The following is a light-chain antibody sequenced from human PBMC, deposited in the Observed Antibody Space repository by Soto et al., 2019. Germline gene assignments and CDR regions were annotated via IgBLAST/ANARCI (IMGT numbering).Light chain of an antibody. CDR3: SSHTSSSTLVL. CDR1: SSDVGGYNY. Sequence: QSALTQPASVSGSPGQSITISCTGTSSDVGGYNYVSWYQHHPGKDPKLMIYDVNDRPSGVSNRFSGSKSGNTASLTISGLQAEDEADYYCSSHTSSSTLVLFGGGTKLTVL. CDR2: DVN. V-gene: IGLV2-14*03. J-gene: IGLJ2*01.